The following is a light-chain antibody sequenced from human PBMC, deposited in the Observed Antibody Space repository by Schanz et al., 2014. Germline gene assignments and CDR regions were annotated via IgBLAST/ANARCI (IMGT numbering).Light chain of an antibody. J-gene: IGKJ4*01. CDR3: QQYSSYPPT. V-gene: IGKV3-20*01. Sequence: DIVLTQSPGTLSLSPGERATLSCRASQSVSSTYLAWYQQKPGQAPRLLIYGASNRATGIPDRFSGSGSGTDFTLTISRLEPEDFATYFCQQYSSYPPTFGGGTKVDFK. CDR1: QSVSSTY. CDR2: GAS.